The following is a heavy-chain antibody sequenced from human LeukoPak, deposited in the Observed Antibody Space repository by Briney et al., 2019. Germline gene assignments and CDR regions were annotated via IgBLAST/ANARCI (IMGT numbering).Heavy chain of an antibody. CDR1: GGSISSYY. V-gene: IGHV4-4*07. D-gene: IGHD3-10*01. J-gene: IGHJ4*02. CDR3: ARSDTYYGSGSYYEGPFDY. CDR2: IYTSGST. Sequence: SETLSLTCTVSGGSISSYYWSWIRQPAGKGLEWIGRIYTSGSTNYNPSLKSRVTMSVDTSKNQFSLKLSSVTAADTAVYYCARSDTYYGSGSYYEGPFDYWGQGTLVTVSS.